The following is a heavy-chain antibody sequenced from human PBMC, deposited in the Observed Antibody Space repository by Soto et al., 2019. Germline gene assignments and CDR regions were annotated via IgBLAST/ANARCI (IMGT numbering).Heavy chain of an antibody. CDR2: IRGNGDPP. D-gene: IGHD5-12*01. J-gene: IGHJ4*02. Sequence: GGSLRLSCAASGFTFRRYAMHWVRQAPGKGLEYVSGIRGNGDPPFYADSVKGRFTISRDNSKNTLYLQMSSLSADDTAVYYCVKSRGGNNFDFFDWGQGALGTVSS. V-gene: IGHV3-64D*06. CDR1: GFTFRRYA. CDR3: VKSRGGNNFDFFD.